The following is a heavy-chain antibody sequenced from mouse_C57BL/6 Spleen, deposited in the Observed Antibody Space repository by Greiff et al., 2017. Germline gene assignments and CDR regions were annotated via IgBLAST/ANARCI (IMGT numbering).Heavy chain of an antibody. CDR2: ISSGGDYI. CDR1: GFTFSSYA. V-gene: IGHV5-9-1*02. D-gene: IGHD2-4*01. CDR3: TRDREDDYAAWFAY. Sequence: DVQLVESGEGLVKPGGSLKLSCAASGFTFSSYAMSWVRQTPEKRLEWVAYISSGGDYIYYADTVKGRFTISRDNARNTLYLQMSSLKSEDTAMYYCTRDREDDYAAWFAYWGQGTLVTVSA. J-gene: IGHJ3*01.